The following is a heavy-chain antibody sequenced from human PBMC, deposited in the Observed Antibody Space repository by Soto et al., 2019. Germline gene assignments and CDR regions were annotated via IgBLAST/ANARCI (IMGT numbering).Heavy chain of an antibody. CDR3: AKFFVETGSNSGWPWSFHY. Sequence: EVQLLESEGCLVQPGRSLRISCAASGFTFSNYAMTWVRQAPGQGLDWVSAISGSGGTTYYADSVKGRFTISRDNSKNTLFLQMNSLRAEDAAVYYCAKFFVETGSNSGWPWSFHYWGQGTLVTVSS. CDR2: ISGSGGTT. V-gene: IGHV3-23*01. J-gene: IGHJ4*02. CDR1: GFTFSNYA. D-gene: IGHD6-25*01.